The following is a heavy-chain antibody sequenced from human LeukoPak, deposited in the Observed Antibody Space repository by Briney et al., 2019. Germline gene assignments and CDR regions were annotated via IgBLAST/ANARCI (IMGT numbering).Heavy chain of an antibody. V-gene: IGHV4-59*01. CDR2: IYYSGST. J-gene: IGHJ3*02. CDR1: GGSISSYY. CDR3: ASPNIPRKKSDAFDI. Sequence: SETLSLTCTVSGGSISSYYWSWIRQPPGKGLDWIGYIYYSGSTNYNPSLKSRVTISVDTSKNQFSLKLSSVTAADTAVYYCASPNIPRKKSDAFDIWGQGTMVTVSS.